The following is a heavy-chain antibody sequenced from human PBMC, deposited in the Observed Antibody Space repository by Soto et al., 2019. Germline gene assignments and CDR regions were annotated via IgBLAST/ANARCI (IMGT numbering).Heavy chain of an antibody. D-gene: IGHD6-13*01. CDR3: ARQAAAGLSFDY. Sequence: QLQLQESGPGLVKPSETLSLTCTVSGGSISSSSYYWGWIRQPPGKGLEWIGGIYYSGSTYYNPSLKSRVTISVDTSKNQFSLKLSSVTAADTAVYYCARQAAAGLSFDYWGQGTLVTVSS. CDR2: IYYSGST. V-gene: IGHV4-39*01. CDR1: GGSISSSSYY. J-gene: IGHJ4*02.